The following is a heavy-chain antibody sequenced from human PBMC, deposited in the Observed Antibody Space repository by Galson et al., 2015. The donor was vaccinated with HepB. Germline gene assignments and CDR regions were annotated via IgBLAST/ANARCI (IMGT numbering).Heavy chain of an antibody. CDR1: GGTFSSYA. CDR2: IIPIFGTA. V-gene: IGHV1-69*13. Sequence: SVKVSCKASGGTFSSYAISWVRQAPGQGLEWMGGIIPIFGTANYAQKFQGRVTITADESTSTAYMELSSLRSEDTAVYYCARDRGYCSSTSCFYYYYYYMDVWGKGTTVTVSS. CDR3: ARDRGYCSSTSCFYYYYYYMDV. J-gene: IGHJ6*03. D-gene: IGHD2-2*01.